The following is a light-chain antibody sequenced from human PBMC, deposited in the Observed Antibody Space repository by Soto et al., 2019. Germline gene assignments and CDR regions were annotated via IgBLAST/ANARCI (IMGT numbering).Light chain of an antibody. J-gene: IGKJ1*01. CDR2: GAS. CDR1: QSVSSTY. Sequence: EIVLTQSPGTLSLSPGERATLSCRASQSVSSTYLAWYQQKPGQAPRLLIYGASNRATGIPDRFSGSGSGTDFTLTITRLEPEDFALYDCQQYGRSLWTFGQGTKVEIK. CDR3: QQYGRSLWT. V-gene: IGKV3-20*01.